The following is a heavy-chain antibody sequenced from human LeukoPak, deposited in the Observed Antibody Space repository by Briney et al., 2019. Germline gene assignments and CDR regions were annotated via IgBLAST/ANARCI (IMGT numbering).Heavy chain of an antibody. CDR1: GGSVSSGSYY. J-gene: IGHJ4*02. CDR3: ARGVVGPGYDSSGYYFDY. Sequence: PSETLSLTCTVSGGSVSSGSYYWRWVRQPPGGGLWWIGYIYYSGSTDYNPSLKSRVTISVDTSKNQFSLKLSSVTAADTAVYYCARGVVGPGYDSSGYYFDYWGQGTLVTVSS. V-gene: IGHV4-61*01. CDR2: IYYSGST. D-gene: IGHD3-22*01.